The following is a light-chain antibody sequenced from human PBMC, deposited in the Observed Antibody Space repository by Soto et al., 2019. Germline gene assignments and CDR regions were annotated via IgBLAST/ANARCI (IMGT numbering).Light chain of an antibody. Sequence: QSVLTQPPSASGTPGQRVTISFSGSSSNIGSNYVYWYQQLPGTAPKLLIYRNNQRPSGVPDRFSGSKSGTSASRAISGIRSEDEADYYCAAWDDSLSGRVFGGGTKLTVL. V-gene: IGLV1-47*01. CDR2: RNN. J-gene: IGLJ3*02. CDR1: SSNIGSNY. CDR3: AAWDDSLSGRV.